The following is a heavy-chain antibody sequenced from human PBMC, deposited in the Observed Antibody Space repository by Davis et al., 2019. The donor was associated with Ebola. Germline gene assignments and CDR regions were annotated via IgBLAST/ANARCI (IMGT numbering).Heavy chain of an antibody. CDR3: TSSTSHDAFDI. CDR1: GGSISSYY. Sequence: GSLRLSCTVSGGSISSYYWSWIRQPPGKGLEWIGYIHYSGDTKSNTALKSRVTISVDTSKNQFSLKLNSVTAADTAVYYCTSSTSHDAFDIWGQGTMVTVSS. V-gene: IGHV4-59*03. J-gene: IGHJ3*02. D-gene: IGHD2-2*01. CDR2: IHYSGDT.